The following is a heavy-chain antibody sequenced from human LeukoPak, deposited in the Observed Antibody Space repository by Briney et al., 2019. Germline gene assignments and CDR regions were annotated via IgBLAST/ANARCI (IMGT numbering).Heavy chain of an antibody. D-gene: IGHD2-2*01. Sequence: GGSLRLSCAASGFTFSSYGMHWVRQAPGKGLEWVAVISYDGSNKYYADSVKGRFTISRDNSKDTLYLQMNSLRAEDTAVYYCARTEYCSPTSCKYASFWGQGTMVTVSS. CDR3: ARTEYCSPTSCKYASF. J-gene: IGHJ3*01. CDR2: ISYDGSNK. V-gene: IGHV3-30*03. CDR1: GFTFSSYG.